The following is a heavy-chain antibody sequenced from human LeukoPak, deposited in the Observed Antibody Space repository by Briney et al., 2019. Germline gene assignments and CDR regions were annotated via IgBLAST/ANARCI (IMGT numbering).Heavy chain of an antibody. CDR3: AKATDSYGSPYFDY. V-gene: IGHV3-9*03. D-gene: IGHD5-18*01. Sequence: GGSLRLSCAASGFTFDDYAMHWVRQAPGKGLEWVSGISWNSGSIGYADSVKGRFTISRDNAKNSLYLQMNSLRAEDMALYYCAKATDSYGSPYFDYWGQGTLVNVSS. CDR1: GFTFDDYA. J-gene: IGHJ4*02. CDR2: ISWNSGSI.